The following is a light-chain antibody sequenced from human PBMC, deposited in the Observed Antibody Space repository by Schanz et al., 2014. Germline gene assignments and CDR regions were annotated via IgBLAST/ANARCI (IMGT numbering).Light chain of an antibody. J-gene: IGLJ1*01. CDR1: SSDVGGYNY. V-gene: IGLV2-14*03. CDR3: SSYTSSRS. Sequence: QSVLTQPASVSGSPGQSITISCTGTSSDVGGYNYVSWYQHHPGKAPKLMIYDVSNRPSGVSDRFSGSKSGNTASLTISGLQAEDEADYYCSSYTSSRSFGTGTKLTVL. CDR2: DVS.